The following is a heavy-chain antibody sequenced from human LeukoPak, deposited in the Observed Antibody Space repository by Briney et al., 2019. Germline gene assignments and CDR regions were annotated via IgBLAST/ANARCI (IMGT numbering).Heavy chain of an antibody. CDR1: GGTFSSYA. D-gene: IGHD3-10*01. Sequence: SVKVSCKASGGTFSSYAISWVRQAPGQGLEWMGRIIPILGIANYAQKFQGRVTMTRNTSISTAYMELSSLRSEDTAVYYCARGRVYTMVRGVIVNYYYYGMDVWGQGTTVTVSS. CDR3: ARGRVYTMVRGVIVNYYYYGMDV. J-gene: IGHJ6*02. V-gene: IGHV1-69*04. CDR2: IIPILGIA.